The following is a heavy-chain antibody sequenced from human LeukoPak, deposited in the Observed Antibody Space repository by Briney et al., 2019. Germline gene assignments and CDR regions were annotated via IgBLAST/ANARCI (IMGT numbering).Heavy chain of an antibody. CDR1: GFTFSIQW. J-gene: IGHJ4*02. CDR2: INGDGSRI. CDR3: ARDALGGRTKFDA. V-gene: IGHV3-74*01. D-gene: IGHD3-16*01. Sequence: PGGSLRLSCVASGFTFSIQWMHWVRQVPGKGLMCVSRINGDGSRIHYADSVKDRFTISRDNAKNTLYLQMNRLRGDDTAIYYCARDALGGRTKFDAWGQGSLVTVSS.